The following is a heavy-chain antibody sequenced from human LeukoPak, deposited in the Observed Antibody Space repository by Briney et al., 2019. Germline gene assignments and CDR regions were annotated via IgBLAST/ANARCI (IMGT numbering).Heavy chain of an antibody. D-gene: IGHD2/OR15-2a*01. CDR2: IYHSGST. Sequence: PLETLSLTCTVSGYSISSGYYWGWFRQPPGKGLEWIGSIYHSGSTNYNPSLKSRVTISVDQSKIQFSLKLSSVTAADTAVYYCARDRGNSRTNWFDPWGQGTLVTVSS. CDR1: GYSISSGYY. J-gene: IGHJ5*02. CDR3: ARDRGNSRTNWFDP. V-gene: IGHV4-38-2*02.